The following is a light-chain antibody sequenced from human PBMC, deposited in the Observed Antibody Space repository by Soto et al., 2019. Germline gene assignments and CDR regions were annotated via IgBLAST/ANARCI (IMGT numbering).Light chain of an antibody. CDR1: QSVSSSF. J-gene: IGKJ1*01. CDR2: GAS. CDR3: QQYGSSPPWT. V-gene: IGKV3-20*01. Sequence: EFVLTQSPGTLSLSPGERATLSCRAGQSVSSSFLAWYQQKPGQAPRLLIYGASSRATGIPDRFSGSGSGTDFTLTISRLEPEDFAVYYCQQYGSSPPWTFGQGTKVEIK.